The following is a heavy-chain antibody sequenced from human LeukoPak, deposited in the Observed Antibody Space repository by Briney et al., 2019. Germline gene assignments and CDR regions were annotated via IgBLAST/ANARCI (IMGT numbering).Heavy chain of an antibody. V-gene: IGHV4-59*01. CDR1: GGSISSYY. D-gene: IGHD2-21*02. CDR2: IYYSGST. J-gene: IGHJ3*02. Sequence: KASETLSLTCTVSGGSISSYYWSWIRQPPGKGLEWIGYIYYSGSTNYNPSLKSRVTISVDTSKNQFSLKLSSVTAADTAVYYCARESVVVVTERKNAFDIWGQGTMFTVSS. CDR3: ARESVVVVTERKNAFDI.